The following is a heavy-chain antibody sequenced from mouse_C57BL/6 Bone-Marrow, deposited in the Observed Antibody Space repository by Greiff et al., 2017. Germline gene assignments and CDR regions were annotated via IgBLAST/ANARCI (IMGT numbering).Heavy chain of an antibody. V-gene: IGHV1-81*01. Sequence: ESGAELARPGASVKLSCKASGYTFTSYGISWVKQRTGQGLEWIGEIYPRSGNTYYNEKFKGKATLTADKSSSTAYMELRSLTSEDSAVYVCARPYGSSYNYWGQGTTLTVSS. D-gene: IGHD1-1*01. CDR1: GYTFTSYG. J-gene: IGHJ2*01. CDR3: ARPYGSSYNY. CDR2: IYPRSGNT.